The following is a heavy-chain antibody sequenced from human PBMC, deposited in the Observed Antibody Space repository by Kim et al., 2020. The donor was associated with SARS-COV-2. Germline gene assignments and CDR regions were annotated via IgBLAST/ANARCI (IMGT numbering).Heavy chain of an antibody. CDR2: IWYDGSNK. Sequence: GGSLRLSCAASGFTFSSYAMPWVRQAPGKGLEWVAVIWYDGSNKYYADSVKGRFTISRDNSKNTLYLQMNSLRAEDTAVYYCAKDGVKAVVVTATTEWYFELWGRGTLVTASS. J-gene: IGHJ2*01. V-gene: IGHV3-33*06. D-gene: IGHD2-21*02. CDR1: GFTFSSYA. CDR3: AKDGVKAVVVTATTEWYFEL.